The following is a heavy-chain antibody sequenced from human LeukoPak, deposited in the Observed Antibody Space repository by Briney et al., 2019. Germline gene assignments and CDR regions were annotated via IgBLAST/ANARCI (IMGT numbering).Heavy chain of an antibody. V-gene: IGHV3-53*05. Sequence: GGSLRLSCAASGFTVSSNYMSWVRQAPGKGLEWVSVIYSGGSTYYADSVKGRFTISRDNSKNTLYLQMNSLRSEDTAVYYCARLDCSGGSCYSGTDYWGQGTLVTVSS. CDR2: IYSGGST. J-gene: IGHJ4*02. D-gene: IGHD2-15*01. CDR1: GFTVSSNY. CDR3: ARLDCSGGSCYSGTDY.